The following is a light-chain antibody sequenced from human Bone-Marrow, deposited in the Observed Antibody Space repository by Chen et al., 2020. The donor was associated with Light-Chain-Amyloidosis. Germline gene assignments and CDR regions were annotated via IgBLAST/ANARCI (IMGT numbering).Light chain of an antibody. Sequence: QSALTPPASVSGSPGQSLTISCTVTSGDVGTYNYVSWYQQNPGKAPKVMIYAVSNRPSGVSNRFSGSKSGNTASLTISGLQAEDEADYYCSSFTSSSSYVFGPGTKVTVL. V-gene: IGLV2-14*01. J-gene: IGLJ1*01. CDR2: AVS. CDR1: SGDVGTYNY. CDR3: SSFTSSSSYV.